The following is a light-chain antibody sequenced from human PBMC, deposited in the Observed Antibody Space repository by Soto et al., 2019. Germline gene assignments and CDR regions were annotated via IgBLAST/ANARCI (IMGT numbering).Light chain of an antibody. V-gene: IGLV2-14*02. CDR3: TSFTTRNTHV. CDR2: DVS. Sequence: QSALTQPASVSGSPGQSIVISCTGASSDVGSYNIVSWYQQHPGKVPKLVIYDVSIRPSGVSDRFSGSKSGNTASLTISGLQAEDEADYYCTSFTTRNTHVFGTGTKLTVL. J-gene: IGLJ1*01. CDR1: SSDVGSYNI.